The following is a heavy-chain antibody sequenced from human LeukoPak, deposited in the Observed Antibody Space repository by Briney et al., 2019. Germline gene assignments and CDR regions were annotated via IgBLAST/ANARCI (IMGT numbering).Heavy chain of an antibody. CDR1: GGSFSGYY. CDR2: INHSGST. CDR3: ARHAPWGYYDSSGFDY. Sequence: SETLSLTCAVYGGSFSGYYWSWIRQPPGKGLECIGEINHSGSTNYNPSLKSRVTISVDTSKNQFSLKLSSVTAADTAVYYCARHAPWGYYDSSGFDYWGQGTLVTVSS. V-gene: IGHV4-34*01. J-gene: IGHJ4*02. D-gene: IGHD3-22*01.